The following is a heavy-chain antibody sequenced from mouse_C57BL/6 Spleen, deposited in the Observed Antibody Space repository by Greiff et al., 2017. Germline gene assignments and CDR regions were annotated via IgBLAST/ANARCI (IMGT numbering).Heavy chain of an antibody. CDR1: GYTFTEYT. J-gene: IGHJ2*01. D-gene: IGHD1-1*01. CDR2: FYPGSGSI. Sequence: QVQLQQSGAELVKPGASVKLSCKASGYTFTEYTIHWVKQRSGQGLEWIGWFYPGSGSIKYNEKFKDKATLTADNSSSTVYMELSRLTSEDSAVYFCARHEEGYYYGSIYYFDYWGQGTTLTVSS. V-gene: IGHV1-62-2*01. CDR3: ARHEEGYYYGSIYYFDY.